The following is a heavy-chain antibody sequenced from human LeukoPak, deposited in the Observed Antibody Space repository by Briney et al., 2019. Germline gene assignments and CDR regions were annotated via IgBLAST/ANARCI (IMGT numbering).Heavy chain of an antibody. Sequence: GGSLRLSCAASGFTFSSYAMSWVRQAPGKGLEWVSAISGSGGSTYYADSVKGRFTISRDNSKNTLYLQMNSLRAEDTAVYYCAKALVWGSYRSFYYYMDVWGKGTTVTISS. D-gene: IGHD3-16*02. CDR2: ISGSGGST. J-gene: IGHJ6*03. V-gene: IGHV3-23*01. CDR1: GFTFSSYA. CDR3: AKALVWGSYRSFYYYMDV.